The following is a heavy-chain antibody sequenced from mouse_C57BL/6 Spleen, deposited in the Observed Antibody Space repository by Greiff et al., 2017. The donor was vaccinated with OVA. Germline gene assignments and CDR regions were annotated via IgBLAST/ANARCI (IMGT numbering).Heavy chain of an antibody. V-gene: IGHV1-82*01. Sequence: VQLKESGPELVKPGASVQISCNASGYAFSSSWMNWVKQRPGKGLEWIGRIYPGDGDTNYNGKFKGKATLTADKSSSTAYMQLSSLTSEDSAVYFCARGGVRSWYFDVWGTGTTVTVSS. J-gene: IGHJ1*03. CDR3: ARGGVRSWYFDV. CDR2: IYPGDGDT. CDR1: GYAFSSSW. D-gene: IGHD1-1*01.